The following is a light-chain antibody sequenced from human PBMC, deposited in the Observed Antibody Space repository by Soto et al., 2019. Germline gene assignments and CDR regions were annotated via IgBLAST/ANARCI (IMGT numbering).Light chain of an antibody. CDR1: QSVSIH. Sequence: ETVMTQSPGTLSLSLGERGPLSCRASQSVSIHLAWYQQKPGQAPRLLIYDTSTRATGIPARFSGSGSGTEFTLTISSLQSEDFAVYYCQQYSNWPPITFGQGTRLEI. V-gene: IGKV3-15*01. CDR3: QQYSNWPPIT. CDR2: DTS. J-gene: IGKJ5*01.